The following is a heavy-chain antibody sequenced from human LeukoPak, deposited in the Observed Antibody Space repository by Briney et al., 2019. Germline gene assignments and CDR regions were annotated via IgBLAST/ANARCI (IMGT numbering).Heavy chain of an antibody. J-gene: IGHJ3*02. Sequence: GGSLRLSRAASGFTFSSYGMHWVRQAPGKGLEWVAFIRYEGSNKYYADSVRGRFTISRDNCKNTLYLQMNRLRDEDAAMYYFAKGAYYDSSGLGAFDIWGQGTMVTVSS. CDR2: IRYEGSNK. CDR1: GFTFSSYG. D-gene: IGHD3-22*01. V-gene: IGHV3-30*02. CDR3: AKGAYYDSSGLGAFDI.